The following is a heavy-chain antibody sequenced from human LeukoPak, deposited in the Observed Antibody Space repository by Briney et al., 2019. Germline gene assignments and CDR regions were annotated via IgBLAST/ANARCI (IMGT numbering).Heavy chain of an antibody. J-gene: IGHJ6*03. CDR2: IIPIFGTA. CDR1: GGTFSSYA. CDR3: ARAHPHPHGISVVVIAGASDYYYYMDV. Sequence: ASVKVSCKASGGTFSSYAISWVRQAPGQGLEWMGGIIPIFGTANYAQKFQGRVTITADESTSTAYMELSSLRSEDTAVYYCARAHPHPHGISVVVIAGASDYYYYMDVWGKGTTVTVSS. V-gene: IGHV1-69*01. D-gene: IGHD2-21*01.